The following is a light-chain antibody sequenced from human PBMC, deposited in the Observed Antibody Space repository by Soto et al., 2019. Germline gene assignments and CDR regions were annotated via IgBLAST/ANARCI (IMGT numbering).Light chain of an antibody. J-gene: IGKJ1*01. CDR1: QSLLHSNGYNY. CDR3: MQALQAPLT. Sequence: DSVVTQSPLSLPVTPGEPASISCRSSQSLLHSNGYNYLDWYLQKPGQSPQLLIYLGSNRASGVSDRFSGSGSGTDFTLRISRVEAEDVGLYYCMQALQAPLTFGQGTKVEIE. CDR2: LGS. V-gene: IGKV2-28*01.